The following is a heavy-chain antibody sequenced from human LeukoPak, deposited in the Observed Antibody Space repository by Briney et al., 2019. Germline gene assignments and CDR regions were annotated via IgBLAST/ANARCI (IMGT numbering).Heavy chain of an antibody. CDR1: GGSISSGDYY. Sequence: SETLSLTCTVSGGSISSGDYYWSWIRQPPGKGLEWIAYMYYSGSTYYNPSLKSRVTMSADTSKNQLSLKLSSVTAADTAVYYCARPYYSDSRIDPWGQGILVTVSS. V-gene: IGHV4-30-4*01. CDR3: ARPYYSDSRIDP. D-gene: IGHD3-22*01. CDR2: MYYSGST. J-gene: IGHJ5*02.